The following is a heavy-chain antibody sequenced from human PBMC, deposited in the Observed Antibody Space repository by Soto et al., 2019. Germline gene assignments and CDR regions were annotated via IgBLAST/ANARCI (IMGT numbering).Heavy chain of an antibody. V-gene: IGHV4-59*01. D-gene: IGHD3-22*01. CDR2: IYYSGST. CDR1: GGSISSYY. CDR3: ARQTHDSSGYYYAWGWYFDL. J-gene: IGHJ2*01. Sequence: SQTLSLTCTVSGGSISSYYWSWIRQPPGKGLEWIGYIYYSGSTNYNPSLKSRVTISVDTSKNQFSLKLSSVTAADTAVYYCARQTHDSSGYYYAWGWYFDLWGRGTLVTVSS.